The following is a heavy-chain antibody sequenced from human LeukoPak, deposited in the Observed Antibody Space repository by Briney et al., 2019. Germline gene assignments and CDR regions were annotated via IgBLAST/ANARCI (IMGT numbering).Heavy chain of an antibody. CDR1: GYTFTSYY. Sequence: GASVKVSCKASGYTFTSYYMHWVRRAPGQGLEWMGIINPSGGSTSYAQKFQGRVTMTRDTSTSTVYMELSSLRSEDTAVYYCARDLYCTNGVCYLYYYYGMDVWGQGTTVTVSS. V-gene: IGHV1-46*01. J-gene: IGHJ6*02. CDR2: INPSGGST. CDR3: ARDLYCTNGVCYLYYYYGMDV. D-gene: IGHD2-8*01.